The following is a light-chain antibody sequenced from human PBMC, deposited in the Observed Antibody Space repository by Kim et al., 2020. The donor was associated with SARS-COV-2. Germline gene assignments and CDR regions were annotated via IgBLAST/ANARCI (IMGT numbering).Light chain of an antibody. V-gene: IGLV2-8*01. Sequence: TIACTGTSSAVDGHNYVCWYKQQPGKGPKLLIYMVGGRPSVVPHRFSGSKSRDTASLTVSGLQSEDVADYYCSSCAGSNIVVFGGGTQLTVL. CDR2: MVG. J-gene: IGLJ2*01. CDR3: SSCAGSNIVV. CDR1: SSAVDGHNY.